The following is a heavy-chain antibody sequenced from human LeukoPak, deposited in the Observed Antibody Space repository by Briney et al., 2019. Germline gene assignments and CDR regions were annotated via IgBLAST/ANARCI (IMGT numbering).Heavy chain of an antibody. CDR2: ISGSGGST. J-gene: IGHJ2*01. CDR3: AKVPATSPYQNWYFDL. V-gene: IGHV3-23*01. D-gene: IGHD3-10*01. CDR1: GFSFGSYA. Sequence: GGSLRLSCAASGFSFGSYAMSWVRQAPGKGLEWVSAISGSGGSTYYADSVTGRFTISRENSEKTLYLQVNSLRAEDTAVYYCAKVPATSPYQNWYFDLWGRGTPVTVSS.